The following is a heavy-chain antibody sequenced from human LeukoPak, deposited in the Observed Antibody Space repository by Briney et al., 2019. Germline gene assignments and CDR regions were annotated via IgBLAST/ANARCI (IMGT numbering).Heavy chain of an antibody. CDR3: ASSKGSGSYRSLDY. CDR2: IYSGGST. CDR1: GFTVSSNY. D-gene: IGHD1-26*01. Sequence: PGGSLRLSCAASGFTVSSNYMSWVRQAPGKGLEWVSVIYSGGSTYYADSVKGRLTISRNNSKNTLYLQMNSLRAEDTAVYYCASSKGSGSYRSLDYWGQGTLVTVSS. V-gene: IGHV3-53*04. J-gene: IGHJ4*02.